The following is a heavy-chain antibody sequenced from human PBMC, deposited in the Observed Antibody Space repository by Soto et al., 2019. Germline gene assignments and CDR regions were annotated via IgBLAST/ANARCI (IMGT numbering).Heavy chain of an antibody. V-gene: IGHV1-18*01. J-gene: IGHJ6*02. Sequence: QVQLVQSGAEVKKPGASVKVSCKASGYTFTSYGISWVRQAPGQGLEWMGWISAYNGNTNYAQKLQGRVTMTTDTSTSTASMELRSLRSDDTAVYYGARHGQQQRVEYYYGMDVWGQGTTVTVSS. D-gene: IGHD6-13*01. CDR3: ARHGQQQRVEYYYGMDV. CDR1: GYTFTSYG. CDR2: ISAYNGNT.